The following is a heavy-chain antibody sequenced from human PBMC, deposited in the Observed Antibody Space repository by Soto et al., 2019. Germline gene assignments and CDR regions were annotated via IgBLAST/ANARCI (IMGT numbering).Heavy chain of an antibody. D-gene: IGHD3-22*01. CDR2: IWYDGSNK. J-gene: IGHJ4*02. V-gene: IGHV3-33*01. CDR1: GFTFSSYG. Sequence: GGSLRLSCAASGFTFSSYGMHWVRQAPGKGLEWVAVIWYDGSNKYYADSVKGRFTISRDNSKNTLYLQMNSLRAEDTAVYYCARAYYYDSSGYPRLTDYWGQGTLVTVSS. CDR3: ARAYYYDSSGYPRLTDY.